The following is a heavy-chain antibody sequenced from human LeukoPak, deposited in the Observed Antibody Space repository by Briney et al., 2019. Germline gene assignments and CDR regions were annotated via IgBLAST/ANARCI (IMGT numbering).Heavy chain of an antibody. CDR3: ARAHRVLKAFDI. J-gene: IGHJ3*02. V-gene: IGHV4-39*01. D-gene: IGHD6-13*01. CDR1: GGSISSSSYY. CDR2: IHYSGST. Sequence: PSETLSLTCTVSGGSISSSSYYWGWIRQPPGKGLKWIGSIHYSGSTYYNPSLKSRVTISVDTSKKQFSLILNSVTAADTAVYYCARAHRVLKAFDIWGQGTMVTVSS.